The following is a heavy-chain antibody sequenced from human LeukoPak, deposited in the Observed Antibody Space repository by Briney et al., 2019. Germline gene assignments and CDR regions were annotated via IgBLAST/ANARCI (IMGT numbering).Heavy chain of an antibody. CDR2: IIPIFGTT. J-gene: IGHJ4*02. Sequence: VASVKVSCKASGGTFSSYAISWVRQAPGQGLEWMGGIIPIFGTTNYAQKFQGRVTITADESTSTAYMELSSLRSEDTAVYYCARADEHVPIAAAGYYFDYWGQGTLVTVSS. V-gene: IGHV1-69*13. CDR3: ARADEHVPIAAAGYYFDY. CDR1: GGTFSSYA. D-gene: IGHD6-13*01.